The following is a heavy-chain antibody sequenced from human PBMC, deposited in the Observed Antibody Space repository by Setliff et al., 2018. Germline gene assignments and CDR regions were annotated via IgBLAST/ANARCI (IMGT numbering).Heavy chain of an antibody. Sequence: SETLSLTCTVSGGSISSGSYFWSWIRQPAGKGLEWIGHIYTSGSTDYNPSLRSRVTISVDTSKNQFSLKLSSVTAADTAVYYCAKSTAYLSYYYYYGFDVWGPGTTVTVSS. CDR3: AKSTAYLSYYYYYGFDV. D-gene: IGHD3-9*01. V-gene: IGHV4-61*09. CDR1: GGSISSGSYF. CDR2: IYTSGST. J-gene: IGHJ6*02.